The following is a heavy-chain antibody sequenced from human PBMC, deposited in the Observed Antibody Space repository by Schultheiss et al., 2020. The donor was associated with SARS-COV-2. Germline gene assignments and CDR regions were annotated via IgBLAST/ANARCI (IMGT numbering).Heavy chain of an antibody. CDR2: INHSGST. CDR3: ARGLYSSSWYSSYYYGMDV. D-gene: IGHD6-13*01. Sequence: SETLSLTCAVYGGSFSGYYWSWIRQPPGKGLEWIGEINHSGSTNYNPSLKSRVTISVDTSKNQFSLKLSSVTAADTAVYYCARGLYSSSWYSSYYYGMDVWGQGTTVTVSS. CDR1: GGSFSGYY. V-gene: IGHV4-34*01. J-gene: IGHJ6*02.